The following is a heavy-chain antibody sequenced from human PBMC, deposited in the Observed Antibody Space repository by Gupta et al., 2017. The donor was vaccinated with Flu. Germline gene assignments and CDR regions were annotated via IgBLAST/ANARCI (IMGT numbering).Heavy chain of an antibody. CDR2: ISSSSSYI. CDR1: GFTFSSYS. CDR3: ARDEGVGNYDY. V-gene: IGHV3-21*01. D-gene: IGHD1-26*01. J-gene: IGHJ4*02. Sequence: EVQLVESGGGLVKPGGSLRLSCAASGFTFSSYSMNWVRQAPGKGLEWVSSISSSSSYIYYADSVKGRFTISRDNAKNSLYLQMNSLXAXDTAVYXCARDEGVGNYDYWGQGTLVTVSS.